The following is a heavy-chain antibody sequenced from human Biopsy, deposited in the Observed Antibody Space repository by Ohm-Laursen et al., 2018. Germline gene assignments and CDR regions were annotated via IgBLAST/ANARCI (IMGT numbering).Heavy chain of an antibody. Sequence: SETLSLTCSVSGDSVTKYYWSWIRQPPGKGLEWIGHIYYSVMTNYNPSLKSRVTISVDTSKNQFSLKLRSVTAADTAVYYCAREAAIIDPRTRAFDYWGQGTLVTVSS. D-gene: IGHD6-25*01. CDR3: AREAAIIDPRTRAFDY. CDR2: IYYSVMT. J-gene: IGHJ4*02. CDR1: GDSVTKYY. V-gene: IGHV4-59*02.